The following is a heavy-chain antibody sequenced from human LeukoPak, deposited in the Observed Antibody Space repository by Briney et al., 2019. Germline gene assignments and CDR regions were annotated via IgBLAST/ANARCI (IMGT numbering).Heavy chain of an antibody. Sequence: GGSLRLSCAASGFTFSSYGMHWVRQAPGKGLEWVAFIRYDGSNKYYVGSVKGRFTISRDNSKNTLYLQMNSLRAEDTAVYYCAKLAGYSSSWYEDYWGQGTLVTVSS. CDR3: AKLAGYSSSWYEDY. D-gene: IGHD6-13*01. J-gene: IGHJ4*02. CDR2: IRYDGSNK. V-gene: IGHV3-30*02. CDR1: GFTFSSYG.